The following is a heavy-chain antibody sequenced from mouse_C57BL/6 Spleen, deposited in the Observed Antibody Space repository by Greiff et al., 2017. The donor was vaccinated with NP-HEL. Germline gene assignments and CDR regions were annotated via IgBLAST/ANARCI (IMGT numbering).Heavy chain of an antibody. V-gene: IGHV1-67*01. CDR1: GYTFTDYA. D-gene: IGHD1-1*01. J-gene: IGHJ2*01. CDR3: ARSYGSSLFDY. Sequence: QVQLQQSGPELVRPGVSVKISCKGSGYTFTDYAMHWVKQSHAKSLEWIGVISTYYGDASYNQKFKEKATMTVDKSSSTAYMELARLTSEDSAVYYCARSYGSSLFDYWGQGTTLTVSS. CDR2: ISTYYGDA.